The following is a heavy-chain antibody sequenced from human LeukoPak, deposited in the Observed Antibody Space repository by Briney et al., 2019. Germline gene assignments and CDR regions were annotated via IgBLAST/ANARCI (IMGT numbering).Heavy chain of an antibody. CDR1: GYTFTSYG. CDR2: IIPILDLT. D-gene: IGHD1-1*01. CDR3: AKDSGRPPTSFDY. V-gene: IGHV1-69*04. Sequence: SVKVSCKASGYTFTSYGISWVRQAPGHGLEWMGRIIPILDLTKYAPKIQDRVTITADKSTNTAYMELNSLRSEDTAVYFCAKDSGRPPTSFDYWGQGTLVTVSS. J-gene: IGHJ4*02.